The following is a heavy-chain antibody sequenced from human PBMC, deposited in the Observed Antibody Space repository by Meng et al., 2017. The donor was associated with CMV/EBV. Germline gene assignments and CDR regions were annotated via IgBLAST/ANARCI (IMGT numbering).Heavy chain of an antibody. CDR1: GFPFGDYT. V-gene: IGHV3-49*04. CDR2: IKNKGYGEST. Sequence: GEALKISCSASGFPFGDYTMSWGRQVPGKGLEGGGFIKNKGYGESTEYAASVKGRFIISRDDSKSIVYLQMNRLRTEDTSVYYCSQGGHFDSWGQGTLVTVSS. CDR3: SQGGHFDS. J-gene: IGHJ4*02. D-gene: IGHD3-16*01.